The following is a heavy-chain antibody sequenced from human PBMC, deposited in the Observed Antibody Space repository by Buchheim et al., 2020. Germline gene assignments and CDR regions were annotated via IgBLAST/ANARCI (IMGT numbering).Heavy chain of an antibody. V-gene: IGHV3-23*01. Sequence: EFQLLDSGGGLVQPGGSLRLSCEASGFTFSNTDMSWVRQTPGRGLEWVSTISCDSENTYYADSVRGRFTISRDNSKNTVYLQLSSVGAADTALYYCAKNSGWFNTWGQGTL. CDR2: ISCDSENT. CDR1: GFTFSNTD. D-gene: IGHD1-26*01. J-gene: IGHJ5*02. CDR3: AKNSGWFNT.